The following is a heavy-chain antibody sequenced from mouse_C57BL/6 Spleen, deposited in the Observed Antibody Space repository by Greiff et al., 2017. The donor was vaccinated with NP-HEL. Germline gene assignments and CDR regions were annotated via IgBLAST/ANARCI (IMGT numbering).Heavy chain of an antibody. CDR3: AGGSYAMDY. CDR1: GYTFTSYW. CDR2: IDPSDSET. V-gene: IGHV1-52*01. Sequence: VQLKQPGAELVRPGSSVKLSCKASGYTFTSYWMHWVKQRPIQGLEWIGNIDPSDSETHYNQKFKDKATLTVDKSSSTAYMQLSSLTSEDSAVYYCAGGSYAMDYWGQGTSVTVSS. J-gene: IGHJ4*01.